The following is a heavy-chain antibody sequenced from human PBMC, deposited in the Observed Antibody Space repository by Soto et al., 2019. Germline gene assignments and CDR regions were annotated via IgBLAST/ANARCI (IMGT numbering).Heavy chain of an antibody. V-gene: IGHV4-31*03. J-gene: IGHJ4*02. CDR1: GGSISSGGYY. CDR3: ARGEGYDFWSGYSLFDY. D-gene: IGHD3-3*01. Sequence: SETLSLTCTVSGGSISSGGYYWSWIRQHPGKGLEWIGYIYYSGSTYYNPSLKSRVTISVDTSKNQFSLKLISVTAADTAVYYCARGEGYDFWSGYSLFDYWGQGTLVTVSS. CDR2: IYYSGST.